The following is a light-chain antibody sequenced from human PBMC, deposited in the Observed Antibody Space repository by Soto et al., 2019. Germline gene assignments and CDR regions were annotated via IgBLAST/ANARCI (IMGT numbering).Light chain of an antibody. Sequence: ERVMTQSPATLSVSPGERATLSCRASESVSSNLGWYQQKRGQAPRLLIYDASTRATGIPARFSGSGSGTEFTLTISSLHSEDFAVYYCQQYNNWPLTFGGGTKLEIK. CDR2: DAS. J-gene: IGKJ4*01. V-gene: IGKV3-15*01. CDR1: ESVSSN. CDR3: QQYNNWPLT.